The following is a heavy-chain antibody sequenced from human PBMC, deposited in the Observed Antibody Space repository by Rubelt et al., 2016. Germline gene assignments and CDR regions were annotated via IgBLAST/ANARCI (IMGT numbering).Heavy chain of an antibody. CDR2: IKGDGSQK. Sequence: GIGLEWVANIKGDGSQKYYVDSVTGRFTISRDNAKNSLYLQMNSLRAEDTAVYYCARDGPKKYSSGWYRPFDYWGQGTLVTVSS. D-gene: IGHD6-19*01. CDR3: ARDGPKKYSSGWYRPFDY. V-gene: IGHV3-7*01. J-gene: IGHJ4*02.